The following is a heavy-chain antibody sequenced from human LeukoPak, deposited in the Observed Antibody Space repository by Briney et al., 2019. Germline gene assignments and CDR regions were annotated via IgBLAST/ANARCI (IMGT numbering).Heavy chain of an antibody. Sequence: GSSVKVSCKASGGTFSSYAISWVRQAPGQGLEWMGRIIPILGITNYAQKFQGRVTVTTDTSTSTAYMELRSLRSDDTAVYYCARTYYDFWSGYYTIDYWGQGTLVTVSS. CDR3: ARTYYDFWSGYYTIDY. J-gene: IGHJ4*02. V-gene: IGHV1-69*04. D-gene: IGHD3-3*01. CDR2: IIPILGIT. CDR1: GGTFSSYA.